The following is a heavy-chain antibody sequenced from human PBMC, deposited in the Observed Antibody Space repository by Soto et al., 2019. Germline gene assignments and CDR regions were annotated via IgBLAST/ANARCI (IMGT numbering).Heavy chain of an antibody. CDR2: IIPIFGTA. D-gene: IGHD1-26*01. CDR3: ARDNGSGSYSNYYYGMDV. J-gene: IGHJ6*02. V-gene: IGHV1-69*01. CDR1: GGTFSSYA. Sequence: PSMKVSCKASGGTFSSYAISWVRQAPRQVLEWMGGIIPIFGTANYAQKFQGRVTITADESTSTAYMELSSLRSEDTAVYYCARDNGSGSYSNYYYGMDVWGQGTTVTVSS.